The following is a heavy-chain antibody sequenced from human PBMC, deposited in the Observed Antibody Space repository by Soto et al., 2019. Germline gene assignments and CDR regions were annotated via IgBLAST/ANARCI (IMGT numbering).Heavy chain of an antibody. V-gene: IGHV3-48*03. CDR3: ATTVSTVDY. Sequence: GSLRLSCAASGFSFSGYGMNWVRQAPGKGLEWISYISSSGSLIYYADSLKGRFTISRDNAKNSLYLQMNSLRAEDTAVYYCATTVSTVDYWGPGILVTVSS. D-gene: IGHD4-17*01. J-gene: IGHJ4*02. CDR2: ISSSGSLI. CDR1: GFSFSGYG.